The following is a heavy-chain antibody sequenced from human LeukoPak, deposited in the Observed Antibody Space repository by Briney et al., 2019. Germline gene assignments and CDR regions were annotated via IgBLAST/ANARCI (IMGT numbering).Heavy chain of an antibody. CDR2: IYSGGTT. D-gene: IGHD3-10*01. V-gene: IGHV3-66*04. Sequence: PGGSLRLSCAASGFTVSSNYMSWVRQAPGKGLEWVSVIYSGGTTYYADSVEGRFTISRDSSKNTLYLQMHSLRAEDTAVYYCARPGIKNYYGMDVWGQGTTVTVSS. CDR1: GFTVSSNY. CDR3: ARPGIKNYYGMDV. J-gene: IGHJ6*02.